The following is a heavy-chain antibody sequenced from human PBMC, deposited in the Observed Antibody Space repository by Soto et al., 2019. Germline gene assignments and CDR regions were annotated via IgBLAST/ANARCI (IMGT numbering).Heavy chain of an antibody. D-gene: IGHD3-3*01. J-gene: IGHJ3*02. CDR3: AREWSALWNAFDI. CDR2: IYYSGST. V-gene: IGHV4-31*03. Sequence: QVQLQESGPGLVKPSQTLSLTCTVSGGSISSGGYYWSWIRQHPGKGLEWIGYIYYSGSTYYNPSLNSRVTISVDTSKNQFSLKLSSVTAADTAVYYCAREWSALWNAFDIWGQGTMVTVSS. CDR1: GGSISSGGYY.